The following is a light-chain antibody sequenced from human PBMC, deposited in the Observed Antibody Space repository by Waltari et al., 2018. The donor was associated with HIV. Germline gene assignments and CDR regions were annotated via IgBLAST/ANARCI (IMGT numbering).Light chain of an antibody. CDR2: GAS. J-gene: IGKJ5*01. CDR1: QRVSSN. V-gene: IGKV3-15*01. CDR3: QQRSNWPPVT. Sequence: EIVMTQSPATLSVSPGERATLSCRASQRVSSNLAWYQQRPGQAPRLLIYGASTRATGIPARFSGSGSGTEFTLTISSLQSEDFAVYYCQQRSNWPPVTFGQGTRLEI.